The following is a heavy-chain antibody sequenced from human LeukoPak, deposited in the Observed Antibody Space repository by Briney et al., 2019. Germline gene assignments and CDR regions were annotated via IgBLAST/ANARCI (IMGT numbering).Heavy chain of an antibody. CDR1: GYTFTSYG. J-gene: IGHJ6*02. D-gene: IGHD3-9*01. V-gene: IGHV1-18*01. CDR3: ARGYYDILTGGYFSPASYYSYGMDV. CDR2: ISAYNGNT. Sequence: GASVKVSCKASGYTFTSYGISWVRQAPGQGLEWMGWISAYNGNTNYAQKLQGRVTMTTDTSTSTAYMELRSLRSDDTAVYYCARGYYDILTGGYFSPASYYSYGMDVWGQGTTVTVSS.